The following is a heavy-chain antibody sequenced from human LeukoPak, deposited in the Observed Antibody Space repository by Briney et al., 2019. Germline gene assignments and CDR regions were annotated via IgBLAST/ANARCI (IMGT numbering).Heavy chain of an antibody. D-gene: IGHD5-12*01. CDR3: ASSEATATPPPYGMDV. CDR2: IYYSGGT. J-gene: IGHJ6*02. Sequence: SETLSLTCTVSGGSISSGGYYWSWTRQLPGKGLEWIGYIYYSGGTFYNPSLKNRVTISLDTSNNQVSLKLDSVTVADTAVYYCASSEATATPPPYGMDVWGQGTTVTVSS. CDR1: GGSISSGGYY. V-gene: IGHV4-31*03.